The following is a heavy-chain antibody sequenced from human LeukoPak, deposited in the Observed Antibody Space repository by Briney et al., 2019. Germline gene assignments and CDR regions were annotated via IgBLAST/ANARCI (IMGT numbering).Heavy chain of an antibody. D-gene: IGHD6-19*01. Sequence: SQTLSLTCAISGDSASSITVTWNWIRQSPSRGLEWLGRTYYRSQWFNAYAVSVKSRITINPDTSKNQFSLQLNSVTPDDTAVYYCARQGTVAAFDYWGQGTLVTVSS. V-gene: IGHV6-1*01. J-gene: IGHJ4*02. CDR2: TYYRSQWFN. CDR3: ARQGTVAAFDY. CDR1: GDSASSITVT.